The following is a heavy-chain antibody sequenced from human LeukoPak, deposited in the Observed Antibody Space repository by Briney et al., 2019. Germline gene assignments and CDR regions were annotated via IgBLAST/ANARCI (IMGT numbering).Heavy chain of an antibody. CDR3: ARDIGYWSSTSCPHDY. D-gene: IGHD2-2*01. Sequence: GGSLRLSCAASGFTFSSYAMNWVRQAPGKGLEWVSGINWNRGGTGYADSVKGRFTISRDNAKNSLYLQMNSLRAEDTALSHCARDIGYWSSTSCPHDYWGQGTLVTVSS. J-gene: IGHJ4*02. V-gene: IGHV3-20*01. CDR1: GFTFSSYA. CDR2: INWNRGGT.